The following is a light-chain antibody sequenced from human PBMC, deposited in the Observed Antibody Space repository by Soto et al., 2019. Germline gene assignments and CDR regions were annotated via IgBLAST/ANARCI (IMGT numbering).Light chain of an antibody. CDR2: GNS. J-gene: IGLJ3*02. V-gene: IGLV1-40*01. CDR1: SSSIGAGYD. Sequence: QSVLTQPPSVSGAPGQRVTISCTGSSSSIGAGYDVHWYQQLPGTAPKLLIYGNSNRPSGVPDRFSGSKSGTSAALAITGLQAEDEADYYCQSYDSSLSGSRVFGGGTQLTVL. CDR3: QSYDSSLSGSRV.